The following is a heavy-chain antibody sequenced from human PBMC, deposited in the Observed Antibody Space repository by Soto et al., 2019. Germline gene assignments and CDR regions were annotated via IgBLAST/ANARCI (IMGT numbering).Heavy chain of an antibody. CDR2: ISYDGSNK. D-gene: IGHD6-6*01. J-gene: IGHJ6*01. V-gene: IGHV3-30-3*01. CDR1: GFTFSSYA. CDR3: ASISSIAARLYYYYCMDV. Sequence: GGSLRLFCAASGFTFSSYAMHWVRQAPGKGLEWVAVISYDGSNKYYADSVKGRFTISRDNSKNTLYLQMNSLRAEDTAVYYCASISSIAARLYYYYCMDVWGQVTTFTVSS.